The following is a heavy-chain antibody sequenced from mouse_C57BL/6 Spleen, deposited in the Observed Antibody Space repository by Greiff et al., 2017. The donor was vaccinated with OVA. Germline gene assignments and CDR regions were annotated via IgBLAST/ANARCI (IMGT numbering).Heavy chain of an antibody. V-gene: IGHV1-64*01. CDR1: GYTFTSYW. D-gene: IGHD1-1*01. CDR2: IHPNSGST. Sequence: VQLQQPGAELVKPGASVKLSCKASGYTFTSYWMHWVKQRPGQGLEWIGMIHPNSGSTNYNEKFKSKATLTVDKSSSTAYMQLSSLTSEDSAVYYCAKLYGSSYYFDYWGQGTTLTVSS. CDR3: AKLYGSSYYFDY. J-gene: IGHJ2*01.